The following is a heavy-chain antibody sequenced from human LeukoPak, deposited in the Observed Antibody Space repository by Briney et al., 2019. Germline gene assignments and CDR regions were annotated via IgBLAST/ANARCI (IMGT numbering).Heavy chain of an antibody. CDR2: ISWDGGST. CDR1: GFTFDDYA. V-gene: IGHV3-43D*03. CDR3: ARLSGEVTVFDY. D-gene: IGHD2-21*02. Sequence: GGSLRLSCAASGFTFDDYAMHWVRQAPGKGLEWVSLISWDGGSTYYADSVKGRFTISRDNAKNSLFLQMNSLRAEDTAVYYCARLSGEVTVFDYWGQGTLVTVSS. J-gene: IGHJ4*02.